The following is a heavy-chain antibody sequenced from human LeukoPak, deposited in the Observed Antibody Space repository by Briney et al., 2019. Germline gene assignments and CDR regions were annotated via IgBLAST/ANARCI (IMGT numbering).Heavy chain of an antibody. Sequence: PGGSLRLSCAASGFTFSSYAMSWARQAPGKGMEWVAVISYDGSEQYYADSVKGRFTISRDNSKNTLYLQMNSLRTEDTAVYYCAKDLRDDRRSYYFDSWGLGTLVTVSS. J-gene: IGHJ4*02. CDR2: ISYDGSEQ. V-gene: IGHV3-30*18. CDR3: AKDLRDDRRSYYFDS. D-gene: IGHD3-22*01. CDR1: GFTFSSYA.